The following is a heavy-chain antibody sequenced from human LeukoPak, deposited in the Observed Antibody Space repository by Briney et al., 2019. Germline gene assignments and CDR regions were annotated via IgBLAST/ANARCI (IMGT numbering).Heavy chain of an antibody. J-gene: IGHJ5*02. CDR2: INHSGST. CDR3: ARHGPYLGRLGWFDP. Sequence: SETLSLTCTVYGGSFSGYCWSWIRQPPGKGLEWIGEINHSGSTNYNPSLKSRVTISVDTSKNQFSLNLSSVTAADTAVYYCARHGPYLGRLGWFDPWGQGTLVTVSS. CDR1: GGSFSGYC. D-gene: IGHD1-26*01. V-gene: IGHV4-34*01.